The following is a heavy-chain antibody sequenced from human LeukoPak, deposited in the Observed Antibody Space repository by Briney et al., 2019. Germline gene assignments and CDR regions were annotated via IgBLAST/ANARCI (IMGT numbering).Heavy chain of an antibody. CDR1: GGSISSYY. CDR3: ASLAAAGSTDY. Sequence: TSETLSLTCTVSGGSISSYYWSWIRQPAGKGLEWIGRIYTSGSNNYNPSLKSRVTMSVDTSKNQFSLKLSSVTAADTAVYYCASLAAAGSTDYWGQGTLVTVSS. D-gene: IGHD6-13*01. CDR2: IYTSGSN. V-gene: IGHV4-4*07. J-gene: IGHJ4*02.